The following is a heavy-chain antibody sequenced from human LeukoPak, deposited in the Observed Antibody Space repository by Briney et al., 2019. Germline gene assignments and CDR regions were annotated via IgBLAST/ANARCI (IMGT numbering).Heavy chain of an antibody. D-gene: IGHD5-18*01. J-gene: IGHJ4*02. CDR1: GFTFSSYT. CDR3: ALDPGLMDTLDY. Sequence: GGSLRLSCAASGFTFSSYTMNWVRQAPGKGLEWVSSITSSSLYIYYADSVKGRFTISRDSSPNTLYLQMNSLKTEDTAVYYCALDPGLMDTLDYWGQGTLVTVSS. CDR2: ITSSSLYI. V-gene: IGHV3-21*04.